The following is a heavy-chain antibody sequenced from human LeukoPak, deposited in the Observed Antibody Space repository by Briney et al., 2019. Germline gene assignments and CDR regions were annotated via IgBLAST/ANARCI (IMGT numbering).Heavy chain of an antibody. J-gene: IGHJ4*02. Sequence: GGSLRLSCAASAFTFSSYWMSWVRQAPGKGLEWVANIKQDGSEKYYVDSVKGRFTISRDNAKNSLYLQMNSLRAEDTAVYYCARRTRTTIFGVDTSKYYFDYWGQGTLVTVSS. CDR3: ARRTRTTIFGVDTSKYYFDY. CDR2: IKQDGSEK. D-gene: IGHD3-3*01. V-gene: IGHV3-7*01. CDR1: AFTFSSYW.